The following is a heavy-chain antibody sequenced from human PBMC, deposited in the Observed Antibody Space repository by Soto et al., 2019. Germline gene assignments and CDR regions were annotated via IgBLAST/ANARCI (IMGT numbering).Heavy chain of an antibody. V-gene: IGHV1-69*08. Sequence: QVQLVQSGADVKKPGSSVKISCTASGAAFSNYTFTWVRRAPGQGLEWVGRVIPLLDASNYAEKFQDRVTISADRATSTVYMELSGLRSEDSAIYYCASGKRKMRQDRMGFYYYMDVWGKGTTVTVSS. D-gene: IGHD1-1*01. CDR1: GAAFSNYT. CDR3: ASGKRKMRQDRMGFYYYMDV. J-gene: IGHJ6*03. CDR2: VIPLLDAS.